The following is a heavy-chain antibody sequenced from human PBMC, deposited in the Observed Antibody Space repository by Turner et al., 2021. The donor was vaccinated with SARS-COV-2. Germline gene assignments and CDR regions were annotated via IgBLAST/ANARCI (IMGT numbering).Heavy chain of an antibody. J-gene: IGHJ4*02. CDR2: FYHSWGT. D-gene: IGHD2-15*01. V-gene: IGHV4-61*01. CDR1: GSSVSSGSYH. Sequence: QVQLQASGPGLVKPSETLSLTCAVSGSSVSSGSYHWSWVRQPRGKGLEWIGYFYHSWGTNYNPSLKSRVTISMDTSKNQFSLKLSSVTAADTAVYYCATYMAGEGGTGYWGQGTLVTVSS. CDR3: ATYMAGEGGTGY.